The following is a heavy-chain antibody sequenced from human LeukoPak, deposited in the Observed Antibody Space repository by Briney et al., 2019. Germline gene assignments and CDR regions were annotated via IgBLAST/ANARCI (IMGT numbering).Heavy chain of an antibody. V-gene: IGHV3-48*01. CDR2: ISSSSTTI. J-gene: IGHJ4*02. CDR1: GFTFGDYA. Sequence: GGSLRLSCTASGFTFGDYAMNWFRQAPGKGLEWVSYISSSSTTIYYADSVKGRFTISRDNAKNSLYLQMNSLRAEDTAVYYCARDLKGDYDFWSGYRDWGQGTLVTVSS. D-gene: IGHD3-3*01. CDR3: ARDLKGDYDFWSGYRD.